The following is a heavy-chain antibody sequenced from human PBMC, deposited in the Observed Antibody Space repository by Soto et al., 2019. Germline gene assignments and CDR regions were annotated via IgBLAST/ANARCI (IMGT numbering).Heavy chain of an antibody. CDR1: GYSFTSYW. D-gene: IGHD3-22*01. CDR2: IYPGDSDT. J-gene: IGHJ5*02. V-gene: IGHV5-51*01. Sequence: GESLKISCKGSGYSFTSYWIGWVRQMPGKGLEWMGTIYPGDSDTRYSPSFQGQVTISADKSISTAYLQWSSRKASDTAMYYCARQYYYDSSGYYIRWFDPWGQGTLVTVSS. CDR3: ARQYYYDSSGYYIRWFDP.